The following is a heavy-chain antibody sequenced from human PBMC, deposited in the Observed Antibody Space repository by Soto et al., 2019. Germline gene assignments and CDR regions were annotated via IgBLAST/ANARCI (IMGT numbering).Heavy chain of an antibody. V-gene: IGHV3-23*01. CDR1: GFTFSSYA. CDR3: TTDSYITIVIVRFDY. Sequence: GGSLRLSCAASGFTFSSYAMSWVRQAPGKGLEWVSAISGSGGSTYYADSVKGRFTISRDNSKNTLYLQMNSLKTEDTAIYYCTTDSYITIVIVRFDYWGHGTLVTVSS. CDR2: ISGSGGST. J-gene: IGHJ4*01. D-gene: IGHD3-22*01.